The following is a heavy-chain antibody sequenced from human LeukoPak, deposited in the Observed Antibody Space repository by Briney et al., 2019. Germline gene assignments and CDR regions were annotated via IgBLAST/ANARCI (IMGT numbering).Heavy chain of an antibody. Sequence: GGSLRLSCAASGFTFSSYWMSWVRQAPGKGLEWVTNIKQDGSEKYYVDSVKGRFTISRDNAKNSLYLQMNSLRAEDTAVYYCAREIDDFWSGYYTDRGCGWFDPWGQGTLVTVSS. CDR1: GFTFSSYW. V-gene: IGHV3-7*01. CDR3: AREIDDFWSGYYTDRGCGWFDP. J-gene: IGHJ5*02. D-gene: IGHD3-3*01. CDR2: IKQDGSEK.